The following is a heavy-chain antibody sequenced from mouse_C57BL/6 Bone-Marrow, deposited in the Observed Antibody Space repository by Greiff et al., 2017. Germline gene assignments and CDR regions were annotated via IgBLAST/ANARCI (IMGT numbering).Heavy chain of an antibody. CDR2: IYPSDSET. V-gene: IGHV1-61*01. D-gene: IGHD1-1*01. CDR3: ARPYYYGSSYGY. CDR1: GYTFTSYW. Sequence: VQLQPPGAELVRPGSSVKLSCKASGYTFTSYWMDWVKQRPGQGLEWIGNIYPSDSETHYNQKFKDKATLTVDKSSSTAYMQLSSLTSEDSAVYYCARPYYYGSSYGYWGQGTTLTVSS. J-gene: IGHJ2*01.